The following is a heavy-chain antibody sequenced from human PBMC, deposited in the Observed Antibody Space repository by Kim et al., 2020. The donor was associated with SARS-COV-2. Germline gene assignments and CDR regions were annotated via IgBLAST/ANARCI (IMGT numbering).Heavy chain of an antibody. Sequence: YSPSLKSRLTITKDTSKNQVVLTMTNMEPVDTATYYCAHRPGSYYNGMDVWGQGTTVTVSS. V-gene: IGHV2-5*01. CDR3: AHRPGSYYNGMDV. J-gene: IGHJ6*02. D-gene: IGHD3-10*01.